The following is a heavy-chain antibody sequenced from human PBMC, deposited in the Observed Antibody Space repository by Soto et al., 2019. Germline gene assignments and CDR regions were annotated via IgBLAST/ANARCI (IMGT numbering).Heavy chain of an antibody. CDR2: ISGSGGST. CDR3: AKDTYGDYVLALDY. V-gene: IGHV3-23*01. Sequence: EVQLLESGGGLVQPGGSLRLSCAASGFTFSSYAMSWVRQAPGKGLEWVSAISGSGGSTYYADSVKGRFTISRDNSKNTLYLQMKSLRAEDTAVYYCAKDTYGDYVLALDYWGQGTLVTVSS. CDR1: GFTFSSYA. D-gene: IGHD4-17*01. J-gene: IGHJ4*02.